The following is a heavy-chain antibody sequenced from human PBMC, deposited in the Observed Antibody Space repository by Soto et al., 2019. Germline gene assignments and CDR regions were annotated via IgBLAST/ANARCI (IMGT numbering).Heavy chain of an antibody. CDR3: EKLQHNSYYYVMDV. J-gene: IGHJ6*02. CDR1: GFTFSSSA. Sequence: GGSLRLSCADSGFTFSSSAMRWVRQAPGQGLEWVSSITYTGNTHYPDSVKGRFTISRDNSKNTLYLQMDSLRVEDTAVYYCEKLQHNSYYYVMDVWGQGTTVTVSS. CDR2: ITYTGNT. V-gene: IGHV3-23*01.